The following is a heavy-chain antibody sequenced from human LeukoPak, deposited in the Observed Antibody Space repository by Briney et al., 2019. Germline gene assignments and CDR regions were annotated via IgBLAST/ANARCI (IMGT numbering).Heavy chain of an antibody. CDR2: INHSGST. D-gene: IGHD5-18*01. Sequence: PSETLSLTCAVYGGSFSGYYWSWIRQPPGKGLECIGEINHSGSTNYNASLKSRVSFSVDTSKNQFSLKLSSVTAADTAVYYCARRVEGGFSYGYSYYYPYMDVWGKGTTVTISS. V-gene: IGHV4-34*01. CDR1: GGSFSGYY. J-gene: IGHJ6*03. CDR3: ARRVEGGFSYGYSYYYPYMDV.